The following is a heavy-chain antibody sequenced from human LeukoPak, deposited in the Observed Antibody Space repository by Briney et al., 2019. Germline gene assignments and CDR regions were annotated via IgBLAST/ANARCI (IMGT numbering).Heavy chain of an antibody. Sequence: PGGSLRLSCAASGITFSNYWMSWVRQAPGKGLEWVANINQDSSEKYYVDSEKGRFTISRDNAKNSLYLQLNTLRPEDTAVYYCVQGWRDNWGQGTLVTVSS. CDR1: GITFSNYW. J-gene: IGHJ4*02. D-gene: IGHD2-15*01. CDR2: INQDSSEK. CDR3: VQGWRDN. V-gene: IGHV3-7*01.